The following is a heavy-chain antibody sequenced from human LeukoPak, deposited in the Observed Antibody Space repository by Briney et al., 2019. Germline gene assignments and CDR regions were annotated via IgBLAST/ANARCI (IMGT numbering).Heavy chain of an antibody. CDR1: GFTVSSNY. Sequence: AGGSLRLSCAASGFTVSSNYMTWVRQAPGKGLEWVSVIYSGGSTYYADSVKGRFTISRDNSKNTLYLQMNSLRVEDTAVYYCARGRDGYNYGIVDYWGQGTLVTVSS. V-gene: IGHV3-66*01. CDR2: IYSGGST. D-gene: IGHD5-24*01. J-gene: IGHJ4*02. CDR3: ARGRDGYNYGIVDY.